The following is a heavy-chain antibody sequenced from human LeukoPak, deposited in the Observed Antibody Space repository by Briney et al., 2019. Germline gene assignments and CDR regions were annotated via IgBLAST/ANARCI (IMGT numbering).Heavy chain of an antibody. Sequence: HAGGSLRLSCAASGFTFSSYGMHWVRQAPGKGLEWVAFIRYDGSNKYYADSVKGRFTISRDNSKNTLYLQMNSLRAEDTAVYYCAKDGEFVPAAYRRGDAFDIWGQGTMVTVSS. CDR2: IRYDGSNK. CDR1: GFTFSSYG. J-gene: IGHJ3*02. D-gene: IGHD2-2*01. CDR3: AKDGEFVPAAYRRGDAFDI. V-gene: IGHV3-30*02.